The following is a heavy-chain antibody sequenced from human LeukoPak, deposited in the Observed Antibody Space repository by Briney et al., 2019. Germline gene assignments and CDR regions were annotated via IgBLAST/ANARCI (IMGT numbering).Heavy chain of an antibody. CDR2: IYPGDSDT. D-gene: IGHD3-10*01. J-gene: IGHJ3*02. CDR3: ARRMVRGVIVDAFDI. V-gene: IGHV5-51*01. CDR1: GYSFTSYW. Sequence: GESLKISCKGSGYSFTSYWIGWVRQMPGKGLELMGIIYPGDSDTRYSPSFQGQVTISADKSISTAYLQWSSLKASDTAMYYCARRMVRGVIVDAFDIWGQGTMVTVSS.